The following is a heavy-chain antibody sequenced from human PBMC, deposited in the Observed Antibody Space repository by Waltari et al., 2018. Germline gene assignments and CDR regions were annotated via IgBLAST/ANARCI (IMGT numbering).Heavy chain of an antibody. CDR3: ARXGGSGXIFGVDSYGMDX. V-gene: IGHV3-53*01. CDR1: GFTVSSNY. Sequence: XVQLXESXGGXIQPGGSLRXSCAASGFTVSSNYMRWVRQAPGKGLEWXSVIYXGGSTXYADSXKGRFTISRDXSKNTLYLQMNSLRAEDXAVYYCARXGGSGXIFGVDSYGMDXWGQGTTVTVSS. J-gene: IGHJ6*02. D-gene: IGHD3-3*02. CDR2: IYXGGST.